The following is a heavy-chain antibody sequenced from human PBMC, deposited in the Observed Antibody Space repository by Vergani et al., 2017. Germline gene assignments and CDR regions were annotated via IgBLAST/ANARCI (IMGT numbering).Heavy chain of an antibody. J-gene: IGHJ6*03. Sequence: QVQLQESGPGLVKPSETLSLTCTVSGGSISSYYWSWIRQPPGKGLEWIGYIYYSGSTNYNPSLKSRVTISVDTSKNQFSLKLSSVTAADTAEYYCARRSVNYYYYYMDVWGKGTTVTVSS. CDR3: ARRSVNYYYYYMDV. CDR1: GGSISSYY. V-gene: IGHV4-59*01. D-gene: IGHD4-23*01. CDR2: IYYSGST.